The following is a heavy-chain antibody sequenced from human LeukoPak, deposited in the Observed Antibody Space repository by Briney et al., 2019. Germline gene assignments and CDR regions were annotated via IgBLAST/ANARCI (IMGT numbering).Heavy chain of an antibody. V-gene: IGHV1-2*02. CDR2: INPNSGGT. J-gene: IGHJ3*02. CDR1: GYTFTDYY. Sequence: ASVKVSCKASGYTFTDYYMHWVRQAPGQGLEWMGWINPNSGGTNYAQKFQGRATMTRDTSISTAYMELSRLGSDDTAVYYCARDFSAWDAFDIWGQGTMVTVSS. CDR3: ARDFSAWDAFDI.